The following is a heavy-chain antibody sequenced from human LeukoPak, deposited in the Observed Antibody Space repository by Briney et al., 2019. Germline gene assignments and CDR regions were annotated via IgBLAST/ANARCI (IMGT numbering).Heavy chain of an antibody. Sequence: SETLSLACTVSGGSISTDLYYWTWIRQPAGKGLEWIGRIYSNGWTDYNPPLKSRVSISIDTSKNHFSLKMSLATAADTALYYCARGSGWNSFDPWGQGTLVTVSS. CDR1: GGSISTDLYY. D-gene: IGHD6-19*01. CDR2: IYSNGWT. J-gene: IGHJ5*02. V-gene: IGHV4-61*02. CDR3: ARGSGWNSFDP.